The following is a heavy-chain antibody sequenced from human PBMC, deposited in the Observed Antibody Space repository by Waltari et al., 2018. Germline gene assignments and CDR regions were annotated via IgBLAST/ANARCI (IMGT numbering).Heavy chain of an antibody. V-gene: IGHV1-69*04. Sequence: QVQLVQSGAEVKKPGSSVKVSCKASGGTFSSYAISWVRQAPGQGLEWMGGIIPILGIANYAQKFQGRVKITADESTSTAYMELSSLRSEDTAVYYCARDSIAVAGTRAFDIWGQGTMVTVSS. D-gene: IGHD6-19*01. CDR2: IIPILGIA. CDR3: ARDSIAVAGTRAFDI. CDR1: GGTFSSYA. J-gene: IGHJ3*02.